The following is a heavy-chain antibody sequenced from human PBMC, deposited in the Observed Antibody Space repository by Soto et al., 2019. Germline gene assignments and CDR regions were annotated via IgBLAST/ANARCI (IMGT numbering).Heavy chain of an antibody. CDR1: GYTFTGYY. CDR2: INPNSGGT. CDR3: AREKYYYDSSGYYLPSPFDY. J-gene: IGHJ4*02. Sequence: VKVSCKASGYTFTGYYMHWVRQAPGQGLEWMGWINPNSGGTNYAQKFQGRVTMTRDTSISTAYMELSRLRSDDTAVYYCAREKYYYDSSGYYLPSPFDYWGQGTLVTVSS. D-gene: IGHD3-22*01. V-gene: IGHV1-2*02.